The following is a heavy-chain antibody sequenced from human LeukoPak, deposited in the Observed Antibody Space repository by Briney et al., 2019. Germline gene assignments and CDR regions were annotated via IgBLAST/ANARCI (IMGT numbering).Heavy chain of an antibody. CDR2: INWNSGTI. D-gene: IGHD3-9*01. V-gene: IGHV3-9*01. J-gene: IGHJ4*02. CDR1: GFTFDDYA. Sequence: GRSLRLSCAASGFTFDDYAMHWVRQAPGKGLEWVSGINWNSGTIGYADSVKGRFSISRDNAKNSLYLQMNSLRPEDTALYYCVKDMTLEVTGFSLGCWGQGNQVTVSS. CDR3: VKDMTLEVTGFSLGC.